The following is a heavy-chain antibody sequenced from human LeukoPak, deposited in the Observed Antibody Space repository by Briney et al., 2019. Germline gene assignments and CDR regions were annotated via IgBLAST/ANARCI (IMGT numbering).Heavy chain of an antibody. Sequence: TLSLTCAVSGGSISSGGYSWSWIRQPPGKGLEWIGYIYHSGSTYYNPSLKSRVTISVDRSKNQFSLKLSSVTAADTAVYCCARDRRDFWSGSFDYWGQGTLVTVSS. D-gene: IGHD3-3*01. CDR1: GGSISSGGYS. CDR2: IYHSGST. J-gene: IGHJ4*02. CDR3: ARDRRDFWSGSFDY. V-gene: IGHV4-30-2*01.